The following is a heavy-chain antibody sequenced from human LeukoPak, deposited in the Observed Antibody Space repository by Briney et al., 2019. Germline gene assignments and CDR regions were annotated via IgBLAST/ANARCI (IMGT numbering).Heavy chain of an antibody. J-gene: IGHJ6*03. V-gene: IGHV3-7*01. CDR2: IKQDGSEK. CDR1: GFTFSSYW. D-gene: IGHD6-13*01. Sequence: GGSLRLSCAASGFTFSSYWMSWVRQAPGKGLEWVANIKQDGSEKYYVDSVKGRFTISRDNAKNSLGLQMNSLSAEDTAVYYCARYGSSWYRTYYYYYYMDVWGKGTTVTVSS. CDR3: ARYGSSWYRTYYYYYYMDV.